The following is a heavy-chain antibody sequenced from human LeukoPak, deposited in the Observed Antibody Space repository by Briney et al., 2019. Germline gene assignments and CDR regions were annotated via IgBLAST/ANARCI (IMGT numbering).Heavy chain of an antibody. CDR1: GFTLSKHD. V-gene: IGHV3-13*01. Sequence: GGSLRLSCAASGFTLSKHDVHWVRQVPGKGLEWISAINVAGDTYYSDSVKGRFTVSRDNARNSLHLQMTSLRAGDTVVYHCTREPDVWGTWYFDLWGRGSQVTVSS. D-gene: IGHD1-7*01. J-gene: IGHJ2*01. CDR2: INVAGDT. CDR3: TREPDVWGTWYFDL.